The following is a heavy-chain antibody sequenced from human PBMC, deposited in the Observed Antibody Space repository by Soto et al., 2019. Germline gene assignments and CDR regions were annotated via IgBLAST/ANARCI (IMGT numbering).Heavy chain of an antibody. CDR1: GFTFSAYA. D-gene: IGHD2-15*01. J-gene: IGHJ6*02. V-gene: IGHV3-48*02. CDR3: ARDWDIVILSVPIPNYNYGMDV. CDR2: ISSRSDTL. Sequence: GGSLRLSCEGSGFTFSAYAMNWVRQAPGKGLEWVSYISSRSDTLYYADSVKGRFTISRDNAMNSVYLQVNNLRDEDTAVYYCARDWDIVILSVPIPNYNYGMDVWGRGTTVTVSS.